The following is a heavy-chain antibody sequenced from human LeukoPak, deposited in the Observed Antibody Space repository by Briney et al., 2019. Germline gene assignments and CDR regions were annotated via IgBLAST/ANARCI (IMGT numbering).Heavy chain of an antibody. CDR3: AKGTYYDFWSGYSFDP. Sequence: GRSLRLSCAASGFTFNDYAMRWIRQAPGKGLEWVSGISRNSGNKGYADSVKGRFTISRDNAKKSLYLQMNSLRAEDMALYCCAKGTYYDFWSGYSFDPWGQGTLVTASS. V-gene: IGHV3-9*03. J-gene: IGHJ5*02. D-gene: IGHD3-3*01. CDR1: GFTFNDYA. CDR2: ISRNSGNK.